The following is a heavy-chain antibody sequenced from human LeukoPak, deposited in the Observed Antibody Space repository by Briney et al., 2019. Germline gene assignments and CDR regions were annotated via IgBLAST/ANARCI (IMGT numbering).Heavy chain of an antibody. CDR3: ARGDPYSSPVGY. J-gene: IGHJ4*02. CDR1: GFTFSAYG. V-gene: IGHV3-74*01. CDR2: INTDGSST. Sequence: GGSLRLSCAASGFTFSAYGIHWVRQAPGKGLVWVSRINTDGSSTSYADSVKGRFTISRDNAKNTLYLQMNSLRAEDTAVYYCARGDPYSSPVGYWGQGTLVTVSS. D-gene: IGHD6-13*01.